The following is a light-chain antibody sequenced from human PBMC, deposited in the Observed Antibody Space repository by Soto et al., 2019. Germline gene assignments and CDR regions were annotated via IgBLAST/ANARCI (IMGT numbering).Light chain of an antibody. CDR2: DVS. J-gene: IGLJ3*02. CDR3: CLYAGNSIWV. Sequence: QSVLTQPRSVSGSPGQSVTISCTATSSNVGAYNYVSWYQQYPGKGPTLMIYDVSKWPSGVPDRFSCSKSGNTASLTISGLHDEDESDYYCCLYAGNSIWVFGGGTELTVL. V-gene: IGLV2-11*01. CDR1: SSNVGAYNY.